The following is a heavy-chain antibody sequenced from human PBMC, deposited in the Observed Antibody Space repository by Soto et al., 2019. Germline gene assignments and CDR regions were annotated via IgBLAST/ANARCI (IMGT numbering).Heavy chain of an antibody. V-gene: IGHV1-3*01. Sequence: ASVKVSCKASGYTFTSYAMHWVRQAPGQRLEWMGWINAGNGNTKYSQKFQGRVTITRDTSASTAYMELSSLRSEDTAVYYCARDGGTIFGVVILNYGMDVWGQGTTVTVS. CDR3: ARDGGTIFGVVILNYGMDV. J-gene: IGHJ6*02. D-gene: IGHD3-3*01. CDR2: INAGNGNT. CDR1: GYTFTSYA.